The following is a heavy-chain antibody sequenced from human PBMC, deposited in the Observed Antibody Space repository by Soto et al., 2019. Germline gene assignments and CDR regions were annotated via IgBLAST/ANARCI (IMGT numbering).Heavy chain of an antibody. V-gene: IGHV1-69*13. CDR3: ASETRQRIFGVVINAFDI. D-gene: IGHD3-3*01. Sequence: ASVKVSCKASGGTFSSYAISWVRQAPGQGLEWMGGIIPIFGTANYAQKFQGRVTITADESTSTAYMELSSLRSEDTAVYYCASETRQRIFGVVINAFDIRGQGTMVTVSS. J-gene: IGHJ3*02. CDR1: GGTFSSYA. CDR2: IIPIFGTA.